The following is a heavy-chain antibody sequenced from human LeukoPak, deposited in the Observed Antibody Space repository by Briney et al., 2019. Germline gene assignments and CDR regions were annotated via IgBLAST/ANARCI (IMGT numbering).Heavy chain of an antibody. J-gene: IGHJ5*02. V-gene: IGHV3-23*01. Sequence: GGSLRLSCAASGFTFSSYAMSWVRQAPGKGLEWVSAIIGSGGSTYYADSVKGRFTISRDNSKNTLYLQMNSLRAEDTAVYYCAKDAVAAAVMDGWFDPWGQGTLVTVSS. CDR3: AKDAVAAAVMDGWFDP. D-gene: IGHD6-13*01. CDR2: IIGSGGST. CDR1: GFTFSSYA.